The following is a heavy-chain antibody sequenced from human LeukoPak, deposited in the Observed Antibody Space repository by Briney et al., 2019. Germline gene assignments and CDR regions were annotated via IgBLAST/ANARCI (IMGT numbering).Heavy chain of an antibody. CDR1: GFTFSSFG. V-gene: IGHV3-23*01. CDR3: ARGLSPYYYYYMDV. J-gene: IGHJ6*03. CDR2: ISGSGVST. Sequence: GGSLRLSCAASGFTFSSFGMSWVRQAPGKGLEWVSAISGSGVSTYYADSVKGRFTISRDNSKNSLYLQMNSLRAEDTAVYYCARGLSPYYYYYMDVWGKGTTVTVSS.